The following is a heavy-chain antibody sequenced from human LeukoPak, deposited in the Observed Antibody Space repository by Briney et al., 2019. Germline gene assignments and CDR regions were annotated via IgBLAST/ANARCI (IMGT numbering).Heavy chain of an antibody. CDR3: ARGNSYGESLDY. D-gene: IGHD5-18*01. J-gene: IGHJ4*02. CDR1: GGTFSSYA. V-gene: IGHV1-69*05. Sequence: SVKVSCKASGGTFSSYAISWVRQAPGQGLEWMGRIIPIFGTANYAQKFQGRVTITTDESTSTAYMELSSLRSEDTAVYYCARGNSYGESLDYWGQGTLVTVSP. CDR2: IIPIFGTA.